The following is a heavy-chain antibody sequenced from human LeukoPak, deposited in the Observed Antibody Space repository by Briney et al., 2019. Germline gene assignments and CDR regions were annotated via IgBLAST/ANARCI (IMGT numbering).Heavy chain of an antibody. Sequence: GGSLRLSCAASGFTFSSYAMSWVRQAPGKGLEWVSAISGSGGSTYYADSVKGRFTISRDNAKNSLYLQMNSLRAEDTAVYYCARGINRLLSDYWGQGTLVTVSS. CDR2: ISGSGGST. V-gene: IGHV3-23*01. D-gene: IGHD2/OR15-2a*01. CDR3: ARGINRLLSDY. J-gene: IGHJ4*02. CDR1: GFTFSSYA.